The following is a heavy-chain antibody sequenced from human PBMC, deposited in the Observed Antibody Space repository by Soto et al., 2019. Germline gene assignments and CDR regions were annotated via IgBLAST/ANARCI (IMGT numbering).Heavy chain of an antibody. D-gene: IGHD5-18*01. CDR1: GYSFTSYW. Sequence: PGESLKISCKGSGYSFTSYWIGWVRQMPGKDLEWMGIIYPGDSDTRYSPSFQGQVTISADKSISTAYLQWSSLKASDTAMYYCERLGDGYNYGYGMAVWGKGTKVTASS. V-gene: IGHV5-51*01. J-gene: IGHJ6*04. CDR2: IYPGDSDT. CDR3: ERLGDGYNYGYGMAV.